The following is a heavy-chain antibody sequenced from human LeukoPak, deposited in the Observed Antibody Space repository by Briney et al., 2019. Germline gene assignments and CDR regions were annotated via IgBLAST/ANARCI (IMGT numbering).Heavy chain of an antibody. J-gene: IGHJ4*02. CDR2: ISPTSSTI. D-gene: IGHD2-15*01. CDR3: ATAPGGGPYYFDY. CDR1: GFSFSSYS. V-gene: IGHV3-48*02. Sequence: GGSLRLSCAASGFSFSSYSLNWVRQAPGKGLEWVSYISPTSSTIYYADSVKGRFTISRDNAKSSLYLQMTSLRDEDTALYYCATAPGGGPYYFDYWGQGALVTVSS.